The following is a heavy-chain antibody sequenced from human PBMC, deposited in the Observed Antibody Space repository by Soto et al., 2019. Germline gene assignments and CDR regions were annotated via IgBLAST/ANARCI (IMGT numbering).Heavy chain of an antibody. D-gene: IGHD2-2*03. V-gene: IGHV1-69*01. CDR2: IIPIFGTA. J-gene: IGHJ6*02. Sequence: QVQLVQSGAEVKKPGSSVKVSCKASGGTFSSYAISWVRQAPGQGLEWMGGIIPIFGTANYAQKFQGRVTITAHESTSTAYMELSSLRSEDTAVYYYARGPLDIVVVPAAGLDNYYYYGMDVWGQGTTVTVSS. CDR3: ARGPLDIVVVPAAGLDNYYYYGMDV. CDR1: GGTFSSYA.